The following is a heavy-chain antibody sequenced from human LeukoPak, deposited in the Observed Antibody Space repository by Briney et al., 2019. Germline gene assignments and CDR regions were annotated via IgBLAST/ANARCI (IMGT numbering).Heavy chain of an antibody. CDR2: INSDGSST. V-gene: IGHV3-74*01. CDR3: GRATVAALPHY. J-gene: IGHJ4*02. D-gene: IGHD6-19*01. Sequence: PGGTLRLSCAASGFTFSSYWMHWVRHAPAKGLVWVSRINSDGSSTSYADSVKGRFTISRDNAKNALYLQMNSLRAEDTAVYYCGRATVAALPHYWGQGTLVTVSS. CDR1: GFTFSSYW.